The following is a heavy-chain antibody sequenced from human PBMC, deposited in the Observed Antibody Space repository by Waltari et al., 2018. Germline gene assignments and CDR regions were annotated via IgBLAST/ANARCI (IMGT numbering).Heavy chain of an antibody. J-gene: IGHJ5*02. V-gene: IGHV4-34*01. CDR3: ARRPGAVIHQWNNWFDP. Sequence: QVQLQQWGAGLLKPSETLSLTCAVYGGSFSGYSWSWIRQPPGKGLEWIGEINHSGSTNYNPSLKSRVTISVDTSKNQFSLKLSSVTAADTAVYYCARRPGAVIHQWNNWFDPWGQGTLVTVSS. D-gene: IGHD5-18*01. CDR1: GGSFSGYS. CDR2: INHSGST.